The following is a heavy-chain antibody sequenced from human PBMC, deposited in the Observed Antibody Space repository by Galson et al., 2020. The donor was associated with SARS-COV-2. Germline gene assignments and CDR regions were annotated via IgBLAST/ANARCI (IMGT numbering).Heavy chain of an antibody. V-gene: IGHV1-69*13. J-gene: IGHJ3*02. D-gene: IGHD2-15*01. CDR2: IIPIFGTA. CDR3: ARPFSNVYCSGGSCWGNAFDI. CDR1: GGTFNSYA. Sequence: SSVKVTCKSSGGTFNSYAISWVRQAPGQGLEWMGGIIPIFGTANYAQKFQGRVSITADESTSTAYMELSSLRSEDTAVYYCARPFSNVYCSGGSCWGNAFDIWGQGKMVTVSS.